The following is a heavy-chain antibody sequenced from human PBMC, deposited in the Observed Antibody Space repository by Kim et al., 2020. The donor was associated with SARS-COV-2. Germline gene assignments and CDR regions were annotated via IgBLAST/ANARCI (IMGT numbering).Heavy chain of an antibody. V-gene: IGHV1-69*13. CDR3: ARSLMGIVVVVAANDYYYYGMDV. CDR1: GGTFSSYA. CDR2: IIPIFGTA. D-gene: IGHD2-15*01. J-gene: IGHJ6*02. Sequence: SVKVSCKASGGTFSSYAISWVRQAPGQGLEWMGGIIPIFGTANYAQKFQGRVTITADESTSTAYMELSSLRSEDTAVYYCARSLMGIVVVVAANDYYYYGMDVWGQGTTVTVSS.